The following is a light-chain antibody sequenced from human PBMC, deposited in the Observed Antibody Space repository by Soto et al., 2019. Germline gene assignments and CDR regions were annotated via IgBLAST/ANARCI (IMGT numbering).Light chain of an antibody. Sequence: DIVLTQSPATLCLSPGERATLSCRASQNIGNSVAWYQQRPGQAPRLLIYDASSRAAGTPDRFSGSGSGTDFTLTISSLDPEDFTVYYCQQRFNWPVTFGQGTKVDIK. CDR3: QQRFNWPVT. J-gene: IGKJ1*01. CDR2: DAS. CDR1: QNIGNS. V-gene: IGKV3-11*01.